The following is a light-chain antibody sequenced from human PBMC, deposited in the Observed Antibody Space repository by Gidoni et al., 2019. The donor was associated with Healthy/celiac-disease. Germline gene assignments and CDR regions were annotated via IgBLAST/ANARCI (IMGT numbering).Light chain of an antibody. CDR3: QQRYTTPMYT. Sequence: DIQMTQSPSSLSASVGDRVTITCRASQSISSYLNWYQQKPGKAPKLLIYAASSLQSWVPSRFSCSESGTDFTLTISSLQPESFATYYCQQRYTTPMYTFGQGTKLEIK. J-gene: IGKJ2*01. CDR2: AAS. V-gene: IGKV1-39*01. CDR1: QSISSY.